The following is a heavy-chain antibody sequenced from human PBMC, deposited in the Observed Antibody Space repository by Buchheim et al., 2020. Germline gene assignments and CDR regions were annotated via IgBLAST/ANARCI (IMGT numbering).Heavy chain of an antibody. V-gene: IGHV4-59*08. Sequence: QVQLQESGPGLVKPSETLSLTCTVSGGYISSYYWSWIRQPPGKGLEYIGYTHYSGSTNANFSLKRRVTITLDRTKNQFSLRLNSVTAADTAVYYCARHEYYDRSGYDYGIDVWGQGTT. CDR2: THYSGST. CDR1: GGYISSYY. D-gene: IGHD3-22*01. J-gene: IGHJ6*02. CDR3: ARHEYYDRSGYDYGIDV.